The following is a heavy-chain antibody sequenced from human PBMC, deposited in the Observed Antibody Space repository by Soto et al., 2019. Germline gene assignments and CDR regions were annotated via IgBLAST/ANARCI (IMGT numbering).Heavy chain of an antibody. CDR3: AKSGQSSWANMDV. J-gene: IGHJ6*02. Sequence: EVQLLESGGGLVQPGGSLRLSCAASGFTFSSYAINWVRQAPGKGLEWVSTISGSGDKTYYADSVKGRFTISRDNSKNTFSLQMNSLRAEDTAVYYCAKSGQSSWANMDVWGQGTTVTVSS. CDR1: GFTFSSYA. CDR2: ISGSGDKT. D-gene: IGHD2-2*01. V-gene: IGHV3-23*01.